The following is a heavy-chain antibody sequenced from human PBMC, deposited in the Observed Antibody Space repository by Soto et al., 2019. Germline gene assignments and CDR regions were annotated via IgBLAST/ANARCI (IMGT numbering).Heavy chain of an antibody. D-gene: IGHD6-13*01. V-gene: IGHV4-34*01. CDR2: INHSGNT. Sequence: SETLSLTCAVYGGSFSGYYWSWIRQPPGKGLEWIGEINHSGNTNYNPSLKSRVTISVDTSKNQLFLNLSSVTAADTAMYYCARHHVRGRTIAGAAEFWGQGTLVTVSS. CDR3: ARHHVRGRTIAGAAEF. CDR1: GGSFSGYY. J-gene: IGHJ4*02.